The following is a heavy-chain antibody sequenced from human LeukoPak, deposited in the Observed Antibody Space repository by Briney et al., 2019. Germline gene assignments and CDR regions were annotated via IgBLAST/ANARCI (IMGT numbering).Heavy chain of an antibody. CDR1: GYTFTSYG. Sequence: ASVKVSCKASGYTFTSYGISWVRQAPGQGLEWMGWISAYNGNTNYAQKLQGRVTMTTDTSTSTAYMELRSLRSDDTTVYYCAREMATIYYFDYWGQGTLVTVSS. CDR3: AREMATIYYFDY. D-gene: IGHD5-24*01. J-gene: IGHJ4*02. CDR2: ISAYNGNT. V-gene: IGHV1-18*01.